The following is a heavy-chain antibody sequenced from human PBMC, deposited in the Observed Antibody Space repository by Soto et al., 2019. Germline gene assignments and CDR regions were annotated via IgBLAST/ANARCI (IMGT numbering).Heavy chain of an antibody. CDR2: IYYSGST. CDR3: ARADIYYDSSGSNLGYFDY. Sequence: QVQLQESGPGLVKPSETLSLTCTVSGGSISSYYWSWIRQPPGKGLEWIGYIYYSGSTNYNPSLKSRVTISVDTSKNQFSLKLSSVTAADTAVYYCARADIYYDSSGSNLGYFDYWGQGTLVTVSS. CDR1: GGSISSYY. V-gene: IGHV4-59*01. D-gene: IGHD3-22*01. J-gene: IGHJ4*02.